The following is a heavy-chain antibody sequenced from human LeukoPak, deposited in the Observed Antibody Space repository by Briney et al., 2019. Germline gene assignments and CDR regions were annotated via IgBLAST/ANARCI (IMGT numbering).Heavy chain of an antibody. CDR3: ARDLGGGSFDF. Sequence: SQTLSLTCTVSGGSISNGVYYWSWIRPHPGKGLEWIGYIYDSGSTYYSPSLKSRLTMSVDTTKNQFALKLSSVTAADTAVYYCARDLGGGSFDFWGQGTLVTVSS. J-gene: IGHJ4*02. D-gene: IGHD2-15*01. CDR2: IYDSGST. V-gene: IGHV4-31*03. CDR1: GGSISNGVYY.